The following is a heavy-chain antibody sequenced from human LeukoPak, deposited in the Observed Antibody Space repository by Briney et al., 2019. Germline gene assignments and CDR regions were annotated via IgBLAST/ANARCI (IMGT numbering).Heavy chain of an antibody. CDR2: MNPNSGNT. J-gene: IGHJ5*02. CDR1: GYTFTSHD. CDR3: ARVRGDYDFWSGSNWFDP. D-gene: IGHD3-3*01. V-gene: IGHV1-8*01. Sequence: GASVKVSCKASGYTFTSHDINWVRQATGQGLEWMGWMNPNSGNTGYAQKFQGRVTMTRNTSISTAYMELSSLRSEDTAVYYCARVRGDYDFWSGSNWFDPWGQGTLVTVSS.